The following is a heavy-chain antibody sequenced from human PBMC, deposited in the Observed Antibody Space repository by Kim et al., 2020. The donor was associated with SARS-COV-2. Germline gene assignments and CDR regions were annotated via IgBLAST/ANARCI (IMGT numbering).Heavy chain of an antibody. V-gene: IGHV4-59*01. CDR2: IFYSGAT. J-gene: IGHJ5*02. CDR1: GGSISSYY. Sequence: SETLSLTCTVSGGSISSYYWSWIRQPPGKGLEWIGYIFYSGATNYNPSLRSRVAISVDMSKNQFSLRVTSVTAADTAVYYCARGPSGWEPRVGFDPWGQGTLVTVSS. CDR3: ARGPSGWEPRVGFDP. D-gene: IGHD1-26*01.